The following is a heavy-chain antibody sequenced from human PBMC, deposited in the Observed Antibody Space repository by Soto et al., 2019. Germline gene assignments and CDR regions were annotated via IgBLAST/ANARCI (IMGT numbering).Heavy chain of an antibody. Sequence: QVQLVQSGAEVKKPGSSVKVSCKASGGTFSSYTISWVRQAPGQGLEWMGRIIPILGIANYAQKFQGRVTXXAXKXXSTAYMELSSLRSEDTAVYYCARVGSSSLADAFDIWGQGTMVTVSS. J-gene: IGHJ3*02. CDR1: GGTFSSYT. CDR3: ARVGSSSLADAFDI. CDR2: IIPILGIA. D-gene: IGHD6-13*01. V-gene: IGHV1-69*02.